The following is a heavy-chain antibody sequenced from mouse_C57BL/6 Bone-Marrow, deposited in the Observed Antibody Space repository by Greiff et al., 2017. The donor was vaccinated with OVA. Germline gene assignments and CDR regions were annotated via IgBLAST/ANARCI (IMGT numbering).Heavy chain of an antibody. D-gene: IGHD1-1*01. CDR1: GFTFSSYG. CDR3: ARPPDYYGSSPFAD. Sequence: EVKLVESGGDLVTPGGSLKLSCAASGFTFSSYGMSWVRQTPDKRLEWVATISSGGSYPYYPDSVKGRFTLSRDNAKNTLYLQMSSLKSEDTAMYYCARPPDYYGSSPFADWGQGTLVTVSA. J-gene: IGHJ3*01. CDR2: ISSGGSYP. V-gene: IGHV5-6*01.